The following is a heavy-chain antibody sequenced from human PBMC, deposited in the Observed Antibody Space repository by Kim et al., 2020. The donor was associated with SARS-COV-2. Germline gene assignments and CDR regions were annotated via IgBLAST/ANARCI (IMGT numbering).Heavy chain of an antibody. J-gene: IGHJ2*01. V-gene: IGHV3-64*02. Sequence: YYADSVKGRFTISRDNSKNTLYLQMGSLRAEDMAVYYCARGVATLGYFDLWARGTLVTVSS. CDR3: ARGVATLGYFDL. D-gene: IGHD5-12*01.